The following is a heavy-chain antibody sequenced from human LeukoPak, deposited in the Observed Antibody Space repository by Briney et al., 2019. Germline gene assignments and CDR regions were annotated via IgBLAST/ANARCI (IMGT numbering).Heavy chain of an antibody. J-gene: IGHJ4*02. CDR2: ISYDGNNK. CDR3: AKDLSEAHDY. Sequence: PGGSLRHSCAASGFTFSSYGMHWVRQAPGKGLEWVAVISYDGNNKYYADSVKGRFTISRDNSKNTLYLQMNSLRAEDTAVYYCAKDLSEAHDYWGQGTLVTVSS. CDR1: GFTFSSYG. V-gene: IGHV3-30*18.